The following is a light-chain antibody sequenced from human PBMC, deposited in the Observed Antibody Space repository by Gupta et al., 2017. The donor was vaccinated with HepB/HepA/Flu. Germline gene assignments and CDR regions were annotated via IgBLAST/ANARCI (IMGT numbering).Light chain of an antibody. J-gene: IGKJ2*04. CDR1: QDISNY. CDR2: DAS. Sequence: SVGDRVTITCQASQDISNYLNWYQQKPGKAPKLLIYDASNLETGVPSRFSGSGSGTDFTFTISSLQPEDIATYYCQQYDNLPPCSFGQGTKMEI. CDR3: QQYDNLPPCS. V-gene: IGKV1-33*01.